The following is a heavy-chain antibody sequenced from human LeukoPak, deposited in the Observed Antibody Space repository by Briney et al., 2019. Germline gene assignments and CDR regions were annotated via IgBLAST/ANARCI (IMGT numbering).Heavy chain of an antibody. CDR2: IKQDGSER. CDR3: ASDRDYYDSSGYLFDY. J-gene: IGHJ4*02. V-gene: IGHV3-7*01. D-gene: IGHD3-22*01. Sequence: GGSLRLSCAASGFTFSSYWMSWVRQAPGKGLEWVANIKQDGSERYYVDSVKGRFTISRDNAKNSLYLQMNSLRAEDTAVYYCASDRDYYDSSGYLFDYWGQGTLVTVSS. CDR1: GFTFSSYW.